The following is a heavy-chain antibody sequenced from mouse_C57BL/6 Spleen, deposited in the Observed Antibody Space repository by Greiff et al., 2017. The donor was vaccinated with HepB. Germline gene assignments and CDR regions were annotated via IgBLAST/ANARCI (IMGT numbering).Heavy chain of an antibody. V-gene: IGHV1-52*01. CDR3: ARPYSKGYWYFDV. CDR1: GYTFTSYW. CDR2: IDPSDSET. D-gene: IGHD2-5*01. Sequence: VQLQQPGAELVRPGSSVKLSCKASGYTFTSYWMHWVKQRPIQGLEWIGNIDPSDSETHYNQKFKDKATLTVDKSSSTAYMQLSSLTSEDSAVYYCARPYSKGYWYFDVWGTGTTVTVSS. J-gene: IGHJ1*03.